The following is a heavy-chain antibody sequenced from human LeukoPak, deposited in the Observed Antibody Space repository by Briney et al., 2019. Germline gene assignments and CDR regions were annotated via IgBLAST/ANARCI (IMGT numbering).Heavy chain of an antibody. D-gene: IGHD3-10*01. Sequence: SETLSLTCAVYGGSFSGYYWSWIRQPPGKGLEWIGEINHSRSTNYNPSLKSRVTISVDTSKNQFSLKLSSVTAADTAVYYCARLGPITMVRGVIRWFDPWGQGTLVTVSS. V-gene: IGHV4-34*01. CDR3: ARLGPITMVRGVIRWFDP. CDR1: GGSFSGYY. J-gene: IGHJ5*02. CDR2: INHSRST.